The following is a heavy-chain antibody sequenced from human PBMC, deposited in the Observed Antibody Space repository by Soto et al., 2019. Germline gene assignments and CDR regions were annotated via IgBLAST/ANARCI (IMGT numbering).Heavy chain of an antibody. J-gene: IGHJ4*02. CDR1: GFTFSSYS. Sequence: GGSLRLSCAASGFTFSSYSMNWVRQAPGKGLEWVSSISSSSGYIYYADSVKGRVTITRDNAKNSLYLQMNSLRAEDTAVYYCARGLDFWSGYYTVNFDYWGQGTLVTVSS. D-gene: IGHD3-3*01. V-gene: IGHV3-21*01. CDR3: ARGLDFWSGYYTVNFDY. CDR2: ISSSSGYI.